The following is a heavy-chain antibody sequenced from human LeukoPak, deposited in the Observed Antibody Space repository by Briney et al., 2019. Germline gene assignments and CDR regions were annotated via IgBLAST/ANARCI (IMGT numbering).Heavy chain of an antibody. J-gene: IGHJ6*02. CDR2: ISYDGSNK. Sequence: EGSLRLSCAASGFTFSSYAMHWVRQAPGKGLEWVAVISYDGSNKYYADSVKGRFTISRDNSKNTLYLQMNSLRAEDTAVYYCARDRIVVVPAVKRDYYGMDVWGQGTTVTVSS. D-gene: IGHD2-2*01. CDR1: GFTFSSYA. CDR3: ARDRIVVVPAVKRDYYGMDV. V-gene: IGHV3-30-3*01.